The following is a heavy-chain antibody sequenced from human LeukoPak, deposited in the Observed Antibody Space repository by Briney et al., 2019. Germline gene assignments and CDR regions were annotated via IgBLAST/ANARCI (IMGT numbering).Heavy chain of an antibody. V-gene: IGHV3-23*01. Sequence: PGGSLRLSCAASGFSFSTLGMSWVRQAPGEGLVWVSSIGTTNSDTKYADSVKGRFTISRDNSKNTLYLQMNNLRAEDTAIYYCVKGARLVLIDYWGQGTLVTVSS. CDR3: VKGARLVLIDY. CDR1: GFSFSTLG. D-gene: IGHD3-9*01. CDR2: IGTTNSDT. J-gene: IGHJ4*02.